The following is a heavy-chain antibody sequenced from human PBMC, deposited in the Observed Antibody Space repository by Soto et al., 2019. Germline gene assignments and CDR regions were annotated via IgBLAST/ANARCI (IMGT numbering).Heavy chain of an antibody. Sequence: GGSLRLSCAASGFTFSNAWMSWVRQAPGKGLEWVSSVSDSGGSTYQAGSVKGRFTISRDNSKNTLSLQMNSLRAEDTAIYYCAKGDYDILTGLDYWGQGALVTVSS. CDR1: GFTFSNAW. J-gene: IGHJ4*02. D-gene: IGHD3-9*01. V-gene: IGHV3-23*01. CDR3: AKGDYDILTGLDY. CDR2: VSDSGGST.